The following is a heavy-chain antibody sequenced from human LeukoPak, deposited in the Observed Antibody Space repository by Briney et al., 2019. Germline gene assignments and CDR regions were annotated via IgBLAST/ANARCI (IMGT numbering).Heavy chain of an antibody. CDR2: ISSSSSYT. CDR1: GFTLSDYY. CDR3: ARSIQPMDY. V-gene: IGHV3-11*03. Sequence: GGSLRLSCAASGFTLSDYYMSWIRQAPGKGLEWVSYISSSSSYTNYADSVKGRFTISRDNAKNSLYLQMNSLRAEDTAVYYCARSIQPMDYWGQGTLVTVSS. J-gene: IGHJ4*02. D-gene: IGHD5-18*01.